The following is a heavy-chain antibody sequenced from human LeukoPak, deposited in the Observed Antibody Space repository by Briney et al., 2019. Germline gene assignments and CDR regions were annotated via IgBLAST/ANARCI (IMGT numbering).Heavy chain of an antibody. D-gene: IGHD6-19*01. J-gene: IGHJ6*03. CDR1: GFTFSDYY. V-gene: IGHV3-11*04. Sequence: GGSLRLSCVASGFTFSDYYMGWIRQAPGKGLEWISYIANNGGAMFYADSLKGRLTIFRDNAKNSLYLQMNSLRAEDTAVYYCARVGDSSGWYFEIYYYYYMDVWGKGTTVTISS. CDR2: IANNGGAM. CDR3: ARVGDSSGWYFEIYYYYYMDV.